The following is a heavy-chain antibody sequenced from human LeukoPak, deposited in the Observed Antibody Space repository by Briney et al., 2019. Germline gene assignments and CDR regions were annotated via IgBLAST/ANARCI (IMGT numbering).Heavy chain of an antibody. CDR3: ARVNYDYVWGSYRLKAFDI. CDR2: MNPNSGNT. V-gene: IGHV1-8*01. J-gene: IGHJ3*02. Sequence: ASVKVSCKASGYTFTSYDINWVRQATGQGLEWMGWMNPNSGNTGYAQKSQGRVTMTRNTSITTAYMELSSLRSEDTALYYCARVNYDYVWGSYRLKAFDIWGQGTMVTVPS. D-gene: IGHD3-16*02. CDR1: GYTFTSYD.